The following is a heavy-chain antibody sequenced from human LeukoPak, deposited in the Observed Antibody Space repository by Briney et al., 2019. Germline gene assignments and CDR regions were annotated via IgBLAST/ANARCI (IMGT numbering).Heavy chain of an antibody. CDR3: AKDLSYYDSSGNFDY. D-gene: IGHD3-22*01. Sequence: PGGSLRLPCAASGFTFDDYAMHWVRQAPGKGLEWVSGISWNSGSIGYADSVKGRFTISRDSAKNSLYLQMNSLRAGDTALYYCAKDLSYYDSSGNFDYWGQGTLVTVSS. CDR1: GFTFDDYA. J-gene: IGHJ4*02. V-gene: IGHV3-9*01. CDR2: ISWNSGSI.